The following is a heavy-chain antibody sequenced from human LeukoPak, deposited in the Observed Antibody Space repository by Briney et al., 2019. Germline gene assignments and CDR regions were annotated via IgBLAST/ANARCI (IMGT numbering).Heavy chain of an antibody. V-gene: IGHV4-39*01. Sequence: SETLSLTCTVSGDSLTTTNFYWGWIRQAPGKGLEWIGSLYYGVNTYYKPSLKSRVTISVDTSLNQFSLILTSVTAADTGVYYCARLRVQQLASSYYMDVWGKGTTVTVSS. CDR1: GDSLTTTNFY. CDR2: LYYGVNT. J-gene: IGHJ6*03. D-gene: IGHD6-13*01. CDR3: ARLRVQQLASSYYMDV.